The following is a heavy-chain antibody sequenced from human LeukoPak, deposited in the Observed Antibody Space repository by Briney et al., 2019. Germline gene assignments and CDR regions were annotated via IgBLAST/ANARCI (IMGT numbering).Heavy chain of an antibody. CDR2: IYPGDSDT. Sequence: GESLKISCKGSGYSFTSYWIGWVRQMPGKGLEWMGIIYPGDSDTRYSPSFQGQVTISADKSISTAYLQWSSLKASDTAMYYCATSPITMVRGADQLYYGVDVWGQGTTVTVSS. CDR3: ATSPITMVRGADQLYYGVDV. J-gene: IGHJ6*02. D-gene: IGHD3-10*01. V-gene: IGHV5-51*01. CDR1: GYSFTSYW.